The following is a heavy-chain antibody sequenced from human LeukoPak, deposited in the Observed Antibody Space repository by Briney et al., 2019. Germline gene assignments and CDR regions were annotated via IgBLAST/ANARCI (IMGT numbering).Heavy chain of an antibody. Sequence: ASVKVSCTASGYTFTGYYIHWVRQAPGQGLELMGWIKIDSDDTNYAQKFQGRVTMTRDTSISTAYMEVSRLRSDDTAVYYCAILDRGLGLDVWGQGTTVTVSS. CDR1: GYTFTGYY. J-gene: IGHJ6*02. V-gene: IGHV1-2*02. D-gene: IGHD3-10*01. CDR2: IKIDSDDT. CDR3: AILDRGLGLDV.